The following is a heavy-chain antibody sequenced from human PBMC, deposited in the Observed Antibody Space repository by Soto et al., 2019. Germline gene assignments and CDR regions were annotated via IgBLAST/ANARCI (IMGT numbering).Heavy chain of an antibody. V-gene: IGHV4-59*08. D-gene: IGHD3-22*01. J-gene: IGHJ6*03. CDR1: GGSISSYY. Sequence: SETLSLTCTVSGGSISSYYWSCIRQTPGKGLEWIGHIFYTGITKYNSSLRSRVTISLDTSKTQFSLTLKSVTAADTAVYYCARRGFGLFYYGTSGSPDFYYYNMDVWGQGTTVT. CDR3: ARRGFGLFYYGTSGSPDFYYYNMDV. CDR2: IFYTGIT.